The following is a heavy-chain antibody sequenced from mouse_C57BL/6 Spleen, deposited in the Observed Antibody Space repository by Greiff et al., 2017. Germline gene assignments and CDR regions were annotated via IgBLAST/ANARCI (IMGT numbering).Heavy chain of an antibody. CDR1: GYTFTSYW. J-gene: IGHJ4*01. D-gene: IGHD1-1*01. Sequence: QVQLQQPGAELVKPGASVKMSCKASGYTFTSYWITWVKQRPGQGLEWIGDIYPGSGSTNYNEKFKSKATLTVDTSSSTAYMQLSSLTSEDSAVYYCARCYYGSSYVYAMDYWGQGTSVTVSS. V-gene: IGHV1-55*01. CDR3: ARCYYGSSYVYAMDY. CDR2: IYPGSGST.